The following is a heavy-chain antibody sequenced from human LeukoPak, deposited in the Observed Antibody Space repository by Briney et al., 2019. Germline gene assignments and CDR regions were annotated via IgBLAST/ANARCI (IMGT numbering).Heavy chain of an antibody. CDR3: ARDRSCSSTSCYFDP. D-gene: IGHD2-2*01. V-gene: IGHV1-18*01. Sequence: VASVKVSCNASGYTFSRSDISWVRQAPGQGLEWMGWISGYNGNTNYAKKFQGRVTMTTDTSTNTAYMELRNLRSDDTAVYYCARDRSCSSTSCYFDPWGQGTPVTVSS. CDR2: ISGYNGNT. CDR1: GYTFSRSD. J-gene: IGHJ5*02.